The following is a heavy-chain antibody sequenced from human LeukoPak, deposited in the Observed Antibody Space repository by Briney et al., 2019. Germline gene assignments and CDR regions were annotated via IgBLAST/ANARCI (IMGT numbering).Heavy chain of an antibody. CDR3: ARVYRYSGNYYTGGADY. V-gene: IGHV3-11*01. CDR2: VSSSGSPI. D-gene: IGHD1-26*01. J-gene: IGHJ4*02. Sequence: GGSLRLSCAASGFTFSDYYMSWIRQTPGMGREWVSSVSSSGSPIYYADPVKGRFTISRDKAGNSLYLQMNRLRAEDTAVYYCARVYRYSGNYYTGGADYWGQGTLVTVSS. CDR1: GFTFSDYY.